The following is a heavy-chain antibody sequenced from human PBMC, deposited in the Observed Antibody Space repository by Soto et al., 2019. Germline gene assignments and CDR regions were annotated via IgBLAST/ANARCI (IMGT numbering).Heavy chain of an antibody. D-gene: IGHD3-10*01. J-gene: IGHJ6*02. CDR3: ARCNYGRPKYGMDV. V-gene: IGHV3-7*05. CDR2: IKQDGSEK. Sequence: GGSLRLSCAASGFTFSSYWMSWVRQAPGKGLEWVANIKQDGSEKYYVDSVKGRFTISRDNAKNSLYLQMNSLRAEDTAVYYCARCNYGRPKYGMDVWGQGTTVTVSS. CDR1: GFTFSSYW.